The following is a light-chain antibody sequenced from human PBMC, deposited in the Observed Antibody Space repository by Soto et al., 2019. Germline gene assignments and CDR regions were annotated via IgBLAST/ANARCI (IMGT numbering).Light chain of an antibody. J-gene: IGLJ1*01. CDR3: ATWDNSLSTEGV. V-gene: IGLV1-51*01. CDR2: DTD. Sequence: QSVLTQPPSVSAAPGQKVTISCSGSNSNIGKNYVSWYQQVPGTAPKLLIYDTDKRPSGISDRFSGSKSGTSATLGIAGLQTGDEADYYCATWDNSLSTEGVFGTGTKLTVL. CDR1: NSNIGKNY.